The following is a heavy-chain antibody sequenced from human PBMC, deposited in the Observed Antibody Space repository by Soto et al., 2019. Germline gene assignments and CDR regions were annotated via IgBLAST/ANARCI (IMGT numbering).Heavy chain of an antibody. CDR3: ARENSVQAWLHHFDH. CDR1: GFSFSSFA. D-gene: IGHD3-9*01. J-gene: IGHJ4*02. CDR2: ISDDGASI. Sequence: GGSLRLSCEASGFSFSSFAMNWVRQAPGRGLEWVSYISDDGASIYYAGSLKGRFTISRDNAKNSLSLQMNKLRAEDTAVYYCARENSVQAWLHHFDHWGLGTLVTVSS. V-gene: IGHV3-48*03.